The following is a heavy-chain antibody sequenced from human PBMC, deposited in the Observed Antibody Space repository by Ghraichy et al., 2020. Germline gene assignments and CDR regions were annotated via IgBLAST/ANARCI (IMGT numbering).Heavy chain of an antibody. D-gene: IGHD3-3*01. CDR3: ARGPRGDFPGAFDI. J-gene: IGHJ3*02. V-gene: IGHV3-74*01. CDR2: INSDGSST. Sequence: GSLRLSCAASGFTFSSYWMHWVRQAPGKGLVWVSRINSDGSSTSYADSVKGRFTISRDNAKNTLYLQMNSLRAKDTAVYYCARGPRGDFPGAFDIWGQGTMVTVSS. CDR1: GFTFSSYW.